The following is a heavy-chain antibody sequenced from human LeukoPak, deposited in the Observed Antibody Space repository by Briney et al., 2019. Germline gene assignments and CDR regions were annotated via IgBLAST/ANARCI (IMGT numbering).Heavy chain of an antibody. CDR3: AGSDYGDYRFVY. J-gene: IGHJ4*02. CDR2: IYYSGST. V-gene: IGHV4-59*01. Sequence: SETLSLTCTVSGGSISSYYWSWVRQPPGKRLEWIGYIYYSGSTNYNPSLKSRVTISVDTSKKQFSLRLSSVTAADTAVYYCAGSDYGDYRFVYWGQGTLVTVSS. D-gene: IGHD4-17*01. CDR1: GGSISSYY.